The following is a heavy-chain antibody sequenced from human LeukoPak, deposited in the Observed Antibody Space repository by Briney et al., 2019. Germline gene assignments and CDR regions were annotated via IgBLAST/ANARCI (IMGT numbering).Heavy chain of an antibody. V-gene: IGHV3-66*01. CDR1: GFTVSSNY. CDR2: IYSGGST. Sequence: GGSLRLSCAASGFTVSSNYMSWVRQAPGKGLEWVSVIYSGGSTYYADSAKGRFTISRDNSKNTLYLQMNSLRAEDTAVYYCASKGPLIFEVVSDAFDIWGQGTMVTVSS. CDR3: ASKGPLIFEVVSDAFDI. D-gene: IGHD3-3*01. J-gene: IGHJ3*02.